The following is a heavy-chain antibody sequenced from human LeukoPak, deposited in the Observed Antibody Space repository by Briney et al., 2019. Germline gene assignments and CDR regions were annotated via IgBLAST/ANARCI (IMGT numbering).Heavy chain of an antibody. CDR1: GGSISSYY. J-gene: IGHJ4*02. V-gene: IGHV4-59*01. CDR2: IYYSGST. D-gene: IGHD3-16*01. CDR3: ARDSDGGSLGY. Sequence: KASETLSLTCTVSGGSISSYYWSWIRQPPGKGLEWIGYIYYSGSTNYNPSLKSRVTISVDTSKNQFSLKLSSVTAADTAVYYCARDSDGGSLGYWGRGTLVTVSS.